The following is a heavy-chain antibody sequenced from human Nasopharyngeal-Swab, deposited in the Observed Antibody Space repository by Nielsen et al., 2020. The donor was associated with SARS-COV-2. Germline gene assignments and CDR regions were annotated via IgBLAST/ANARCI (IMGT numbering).Heavy chain of an antibody. CDR3: TTDYYFDY. Sequence: VCLAPGKGLEWVGRIGDKAHNYATTYAASVKGRFTISRDDSKNTAFLQMDSLKTEDTALYYCTTDYYFDYWGQGTLVTVSS. V-gene: IGHV3-73*01. J-gene: IGHJ4*02. CDR2: IGDKAHNYAT.